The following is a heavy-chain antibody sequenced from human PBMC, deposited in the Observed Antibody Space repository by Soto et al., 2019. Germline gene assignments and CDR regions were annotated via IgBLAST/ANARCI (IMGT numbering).Heavy chain of an antibody. CDR1: GFTFSDYY. CDR3: ARVGGGSSHYDILTGYYYGMDV. J-gene: IGHJ6*02. Sequence: GGSLRLSCAASGFTFSDYYMSWIRQAPGKGLEWVSYISSSGSTIYYAESVKGRFTISRDNAKNSLYQQMNSLRAEDTAVYYCARVGGGSSHYDILTGYYYGMDVWGQGTTVTVSS. D-gene: IGHD3-9*01. V-gene: IGHV3-11*01. CDR2: ISSSGSTI.